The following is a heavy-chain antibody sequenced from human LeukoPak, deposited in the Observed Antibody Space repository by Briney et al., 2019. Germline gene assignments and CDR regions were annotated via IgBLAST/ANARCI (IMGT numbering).Heavy chain of an antibody. CDR3: ARDQYYYDSSGSNFDY. D-gene: IGHD3-22*01. CDR2: ISAYNGNT. V-gene: IGHV1-18*01. Sequence: ASVKVSCKASGYTFTSYGISWVRQAPGQGLEWMGWISAYNGNTNYAQKLQGRVTMTTDTSTSTAYMELRSLRSDDTAVYYCARDQYYYDSSGSNFDYWGQGTLVTVSS. CDR1: GYTFTSYG. J-gene: IGHJ4*02.